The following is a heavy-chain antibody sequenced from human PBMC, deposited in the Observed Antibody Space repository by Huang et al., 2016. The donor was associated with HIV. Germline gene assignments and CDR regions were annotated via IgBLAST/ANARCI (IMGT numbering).Heavy chain of an antibody. CDR2: VHHRGSA. J-gene: IGHJ4*02. V-gene: IGHV4-34*01. CDR3: ARPKMTETPTDSTWSYFDF. D-gene: IGHD3-10*01. CDR1: GDSFSGYF. Sequence: QVRLERWGPRVLKPSDTLSLKCAVYGDSFSGYFWTWIRQSPVRGLEWIGEVHHRGSATYNPSLKSRVSMSVDSSKKQFYLKLTSVSAADTAIYFCARPKMTETPTDSTWSYFDFWGQGSPVTVSS.